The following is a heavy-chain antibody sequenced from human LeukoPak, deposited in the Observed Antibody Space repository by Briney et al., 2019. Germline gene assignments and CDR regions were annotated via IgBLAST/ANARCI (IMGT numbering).Heavy chain of an antibody. V-gene: IGHV3-7*01. J-gene: IGHJ4*02. CDR1: AFTFSSYL. D-gene: IGHD6-13*01. CDR2: IKEDGSKK. Sequence: GGSLRLSCAASAFTFSSYLMSWVRQAPGKGLEWVANIKEDGSKKYYVDSVKGRFTISRDNAKNSLYLQMNSLRAEDTAVYYCARGGYSSTWYISRDYWGQGTLVTVSS. CDR3: ARGGYSSTWYISRDY.